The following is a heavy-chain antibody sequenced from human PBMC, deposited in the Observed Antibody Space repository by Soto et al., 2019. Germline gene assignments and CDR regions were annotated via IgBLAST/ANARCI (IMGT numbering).Heavy chain of an antibody. D-gene: IGHD6-19*01. CDR2: FDPEDGET. CDR3: ATFISGIAVAGNGWWFDP. V-gene: IGHV1-24*01. Sequence: GASVKVSCKVSGYTLTELSMHWVRQAPGKGLEWMGGFDPEDGETIYAQKFQGRVTMTEDTSTDTAYMELSSLRSEDTAVYYCATFISGIAVAGNGWWFDPWGQGTLVTV. J-gene: IGHJ5*02. CDR1: GYTLTELS.